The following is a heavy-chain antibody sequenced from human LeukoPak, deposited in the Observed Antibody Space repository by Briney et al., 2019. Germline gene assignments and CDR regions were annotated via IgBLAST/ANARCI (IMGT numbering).Heavy chain of an antibody. CDR3: AKRSMVRGVQFDAFDL. D-gene: IGHD3-10*01. V-gene: IGHV3-48*03. CDR2: IGSSCSTV. CDR1: GFTFSAYE. J-gene: IGHJ3*01. Sequence: GGSLRLSCAASGFTFSAYEMNWVRQAPGKGLEGVSFIGSSCSTVYYADSVKGRFTISRDNAKNTLYLQMNSLRAEDTAVYYCAKRSMVRGVQFDAFDLWGQGTIVTVSS.